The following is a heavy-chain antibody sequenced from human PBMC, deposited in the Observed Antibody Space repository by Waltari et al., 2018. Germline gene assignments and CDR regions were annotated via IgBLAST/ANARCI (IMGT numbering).Heavy chain of an antibody. CDR3: ARDRIAAASNWFDP. J-gene: IGHJ5*02. CDR1: GGSFSGYY. D-gene: IGHD6-13*01. CDR2: INHSGST. Sequence: QVQLQQWGAGLLKPSETLSLTCAVYGGSFSGYYWSWLRQPPGKGLAWIGEINHSGSTNYNPSLKSRVTISVDTSKNQFSLKLSSVTAADTAVYYCARDRIAAASNWFDPWGQGTLVTVSS. V-gene: IGHV4-34*01.